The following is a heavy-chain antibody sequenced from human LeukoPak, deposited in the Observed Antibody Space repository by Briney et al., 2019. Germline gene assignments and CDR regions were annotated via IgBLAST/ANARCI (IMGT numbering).Heavy chain of an antibody. V-gene: IGHV4-59*12. Sequence: SETLSLTCTVSGGSISSYYWSWIRQPPGKGLEWIGYIYYSGSTNYNPSLKSRVTMSVDTPKNQFSLKLSSVTAADTAVYYCARDAESGPHLGYFQHWGQGTLVTVSS. CDR3: ARDAESGPHLGYFQH. J-gene: IGHJ1*01. D-gene: IGHD3-3*01. CDR2: IYYSGST. CDR1: GGSISSYY.